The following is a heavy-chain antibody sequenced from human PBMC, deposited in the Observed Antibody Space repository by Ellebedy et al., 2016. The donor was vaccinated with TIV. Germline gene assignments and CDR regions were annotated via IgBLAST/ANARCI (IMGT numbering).Heavy chain of an antibody. Sequence: GESLKISXKVSGYRFTDFWIGWVRQLPDKGLEWVGIISPGDSIIKYSPSFRGQVTFSADKSVTTAYLQWISLKASDTAIYYCARQEDPPTAFDYWGQGTQVSVSS. J-gene: IGHJ4*02. V-gene: IGHV5-51*01. CDR1: GYRFTDFW. D-gene: IGHD1-26*01. CDR2: ISPGDSII. CDR3: ARQEDPPTAFDY.